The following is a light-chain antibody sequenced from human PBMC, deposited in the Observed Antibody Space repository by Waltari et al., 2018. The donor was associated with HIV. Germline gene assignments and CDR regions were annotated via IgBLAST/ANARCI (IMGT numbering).Light chain of an antibody. Sequence: QSVLTQPPSASGTPGQRVTIRCSGSSFNIGSNFVYWYQQLPGAAPKLLIYRHNQRPSGVPGRLSGSKSGTSASLAISGLRSEDEADYYCAAWDDSLSGFYVVGTGTKVTVL. CDR2: RHN. CDR3: AAWDDSLSGFYV. V-gene: IGLV1-47*01. CDR1: SFNIGSNF. J-gene: IGLJ1*01.